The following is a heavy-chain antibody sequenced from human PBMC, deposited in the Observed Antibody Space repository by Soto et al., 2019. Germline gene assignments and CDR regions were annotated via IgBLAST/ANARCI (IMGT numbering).Heavy chain of an antibody. CDR2: IIPIFGTA. CDR1: GGTFSSYA. D-gene: IGHD1-1*01. J-gene: IGHJ6*02. CDR3: ARGATGGTEYYYGMDV. Sequence: QVQLVQSGAEVKKPGSSVKVSCKASGGTFSSYAISWVRQAPGQGLEWMGGIIPIFGTANYAQKFQGRVTITADKSTSTDYMELSSLRSEDTAVYYCARGATGGTEYYYGMDVWGQGTTVTVSS. V-gene: IGHV1-69*06.